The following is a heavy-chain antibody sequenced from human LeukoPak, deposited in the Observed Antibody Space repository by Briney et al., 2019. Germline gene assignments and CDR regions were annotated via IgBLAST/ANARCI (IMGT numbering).Heavy chain of an antibody. CDR1: GGSISSYY. CDR3: AREYGDYAIDY. CDR2: IYYSGST. V-gene: IGHV4-59*01. J-gene: IGHJ4*02. Sequence: SETLSLTCTVSGGSISSYYWSWIRRPPGKGLEWIGYIYYSGSTNYNPSLKSRVTISVDTSKNQFSLKLSSVTAADTAVYYCAREYGDYAIDYWGQGTLVTVSS. D-gene: IGHD4-17*01.